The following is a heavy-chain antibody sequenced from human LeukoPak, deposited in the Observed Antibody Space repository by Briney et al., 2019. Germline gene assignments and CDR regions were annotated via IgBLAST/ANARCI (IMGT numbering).Heavy chain of an antibody. CDR3: AKSNGYGLVDI. J-gene: IGHJ3*02. CDR1: GFTFSSYG. V-gene: IGHV3-23*01. CDR2: ISGSGGST. Sequence: GGSLRLSCAASGFTFSSYGMSWVRQAPGKGLEWVSAISGSGGSTYYADSVKGRFTISRDNSKNALYLQMNSLRADDPAVYYCAKSNGYGLVDIWGQGTMVTVSS. D-gene: IGHD3-10*01.